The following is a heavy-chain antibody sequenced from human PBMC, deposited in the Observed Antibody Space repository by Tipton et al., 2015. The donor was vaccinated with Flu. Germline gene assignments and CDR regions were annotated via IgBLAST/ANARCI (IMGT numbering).Heavy chain of an antibody. CDR1: GGSFSGYY. J-gene: IGHJ6*02. CDR3: ARGHTAMVGSLYYYGMDV. CDR2: INHSGST. Sequence: AGLVKPSETLSLTCAVYGGSFSGYYWSWIRQPPGKGLEWIGEINHSGSTDYNPSLKSRVTISVDTSKNQFSLKLSSVTAADTAVYYCARGHTAMVGSLYYYGMDVGGQGTTVTVSS. D-gene: IGHD5-18*01. V-gene: IGHV4-34*01.